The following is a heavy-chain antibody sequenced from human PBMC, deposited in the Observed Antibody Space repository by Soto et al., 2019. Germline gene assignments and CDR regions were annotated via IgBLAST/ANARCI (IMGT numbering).Heavy chain of an antibody. J-gene: IGHJ6*02. D-gene: IGHD6-13*01. CDR3: ARDRVTIAAAGTNYYYGMDV. Sequence: QVQLVQSGAEVKKPGASVKVSCKASGYTFTSYGISWVRQAPGQGLEWMGWISAYNGNTNYAQKLQGRVTMTTDTSTSTAYMELRSLRSDDTAVYYCARDRVTIAAAGTNYYYGMDVWGQGTTVTVSS. V-gene: IGHV1-18*01. CDR1: GYTFTSYG. CDR2: ISAYNGNT.